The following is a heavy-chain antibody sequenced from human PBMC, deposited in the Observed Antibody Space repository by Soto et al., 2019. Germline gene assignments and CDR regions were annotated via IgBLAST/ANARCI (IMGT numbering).Heavy chain of an antibody. CDR1: GYTFTSYA. D-gene: IGHD3-16*02. V-gene: IGHV1-3*01. CDR2: INAGNGNT. Sequence: ASVKVSCKASGYTFTSYAMHWVRQAPGQRLEWMGWINAGNGNTKYSQKFQGRVTITRDTSASTAYMELSSLRSEDTAVYYCARTSVGPYDYIWGSYRYTEMDYFDYWGQGTLVTVSS. CDR3: ARTSVGPYDYIWGSYRYTEMDYFDY. J-gene: IGHJ4*02.